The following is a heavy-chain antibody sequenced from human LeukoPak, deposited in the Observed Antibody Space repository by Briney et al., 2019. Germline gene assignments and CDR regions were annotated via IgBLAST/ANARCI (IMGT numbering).Heavy chain of an antibody. CDR1: GFTFNTAW. D-gene: IGHD3-16*01. CDR3: AALTSGSSRRFDY. Sequence: PGGSLRLSCAASGFTFNTAWMSWVRQAPGKGLEWVGRIKTKADGGTIDYAAPVKGRFTISRDDSENTLSLQMNSLKTEDTAVYYCAALTSGSSRRFDYWGQGTLVTVSS. CDR2: IKTKADGGTI. V-gene: IGHV3-15*01. J-gene: IGHJ4*02.